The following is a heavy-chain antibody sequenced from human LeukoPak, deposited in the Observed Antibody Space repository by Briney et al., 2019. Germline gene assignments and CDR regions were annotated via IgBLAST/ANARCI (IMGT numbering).Heavy chain of an antibody. CDR3: ARAGMATITIYFDY. CDR2: IYYSGST. V-gene: IGHV4-59*01. D-gene: IGHD5-24*01. J-gene: IGHJ4*02. CDR1: GGSISSYY. Sequence: SETLSLTCTVSGGSISSYYWSWIRQPPGKGLEWIGYIYYSGSTNYNPSLKSRVTISVDTSKNQFSLKLSSVTAADTAVYYCARAGMATITIYFDYWGQGTLVTVSS.